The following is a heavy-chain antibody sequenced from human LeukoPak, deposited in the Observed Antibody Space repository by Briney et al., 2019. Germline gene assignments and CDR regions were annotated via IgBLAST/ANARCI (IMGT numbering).Heavy chain of an antibody. CDR3: AKDQQYYYDSSGYLDY. J-gene: IGHJ4*02. V-gene: IGHV3-23*01. CDR1: GLTFSSYA. D-gene: IGHD3-22*01. Sequence: GGSLRLSCAASGLTFSSYAMSWVRQAPGKGLEWVSAISGSGGSTYYADSVKGRFTISRDNSKNTLYLQMNSLRAEDTAVYYCAKDQQYYYDSSGYLDYWGQGTLVTVSS. CDR2: ISGSGGST.